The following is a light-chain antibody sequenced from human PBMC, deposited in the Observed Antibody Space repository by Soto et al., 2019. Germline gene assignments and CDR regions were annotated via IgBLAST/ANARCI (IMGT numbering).Light chain of an antibody. CDR3: CSYAGSYTGV. CDR1: SSDVCNYNY. Sequence: QSALTQPRSVSGSPGQSVTISCTGTSSDVCNYNYVSWYQQHPAKAPKVMIYDVTKWPSGVHDRFSGSKSGNTASLTISGLQADDEAEYYCCSYAGSYTGVFGGGTKLTVL. J-gene: IGLJ3*02. V-gene: IGLV2-11*01. CDR2: DVT.